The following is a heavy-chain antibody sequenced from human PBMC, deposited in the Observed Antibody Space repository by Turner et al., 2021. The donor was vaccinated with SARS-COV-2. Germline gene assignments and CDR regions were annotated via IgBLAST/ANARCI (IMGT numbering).Heavy chain of an antibody. CDR3: ARDLMEVGGMDV. CDR2: IYSGSST. V-gene: IGHV3-53*01. D-gene: IGHD3-3*01. CDR1: GFTVSSNY. J-gene: IGHJ6*02. Sequence: HLVASGGALHQPGGSLSLSCAASGFTVSSNYMSWVRQAPGKGLEWVSVIYSGSSTYYADSVKGRCTISRDNSKSTLYLQMNSLRAEDTAVYYCARDLMEVGGMDVWGQGTTVTVSS.